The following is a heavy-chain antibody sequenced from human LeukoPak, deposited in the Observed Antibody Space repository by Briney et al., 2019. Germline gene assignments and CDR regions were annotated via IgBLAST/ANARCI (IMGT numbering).Heavy chain of an antibody. V-gene: IGHV3-53*01. D-gene: IGHD3-16*02. CDR3: ARDSPVSAFDY. J-gene: IGHJ4*02. Sequence: GGSLRLSCAASGFTVSSNYMSWVRQAPGKGLEWVSVIYSGGSTYYAGSVKGRFTISRDNSKNTLYLQMNSLRAEDTAVYYCARDSPVSAFDYWGQGTLVTVSS. CDR1: GFTVSSNY. CDR2: IYSGGST.